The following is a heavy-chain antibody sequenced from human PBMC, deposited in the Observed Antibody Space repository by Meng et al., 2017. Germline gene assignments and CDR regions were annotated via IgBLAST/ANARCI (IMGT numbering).Heavy chain of an antibody. D-gene: IGHD4-17*01. CDR1: GGSISSGGYY. CDR3: ARGTTSNWFDP. J-gene: IGHJ5*02. CDR2: IYYSGST. V-gene: IGHV4-31*01. Sequence: LRLSCTVSGGSISSGGYYWSWIRQHPGKGLEWIGYIYYSGSTYYNPSLKSLVTISVDTSKNQFSLKLSSVTAADTAVYYCARGTTSNWFDPWGQGTLVTVSS.